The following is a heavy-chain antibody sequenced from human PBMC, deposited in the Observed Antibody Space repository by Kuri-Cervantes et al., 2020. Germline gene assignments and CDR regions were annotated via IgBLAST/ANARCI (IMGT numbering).Heavy chain of an antibody. Sequence: ASVKVSCKASGYTFTSYAMHWVRQAPGQRLEWMGWINAGNGNTKYSQKFQGRVTITRDTSASTAYTELSSLRSEDTAVYYCARDGGCSGGSCYPFVWWGQGTLVTVSS. CDR2: INAGNGNT. CDR3: ARDGGCSGGSCYPFVW. D-gene: IGHD2-15*01. CDR1: GYTFTSYA. J-gene: IGHJ4*02. V-gene: IGHV1-3*01.